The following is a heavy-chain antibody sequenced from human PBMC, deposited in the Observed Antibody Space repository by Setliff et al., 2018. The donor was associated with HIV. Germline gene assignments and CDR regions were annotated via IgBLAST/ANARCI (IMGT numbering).Heavy chain of an antibody. V-gene: IGHV4-34*12. Sequence: SETLSLTCAVYGGSFSGYYCSWIRQPPGKGLEYIGGIFYSGSAYYNPSLKSRVTISVDTSKNQLSLKLSSVTAADTAVYYCARLKLSGVIDYWGQGTLVTVSS. D-gene: IGHD2-8*01. CDR3: ARLKLSGVIDY. CDR2: IFYSGSA. J-gene: IGHJ4*02. CDR1: GGSFSGYY.